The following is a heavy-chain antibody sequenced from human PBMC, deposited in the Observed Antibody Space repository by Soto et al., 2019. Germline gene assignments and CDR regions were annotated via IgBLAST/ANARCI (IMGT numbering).Heavy chain of an antibody. Sequence: EVQLLESGGGLVQPGGSLRLSCLASGFTFSSYAMTWVRQAPGKGLEWVSGIDGGGGRTYYRDSVKGRFTISRDNSKNTLYLQMNSLGPEDTALYDCARGTGYNYFDYGGQGALVTVSS. J-gene: IGHJ4*02. CDR3: ARGTGYNYFDY. D-gene: IGHD3-9*01. V-gene: IGHV3-23*01. CDR1: GFTFSSYA. CDR2: IDGGGGRT.